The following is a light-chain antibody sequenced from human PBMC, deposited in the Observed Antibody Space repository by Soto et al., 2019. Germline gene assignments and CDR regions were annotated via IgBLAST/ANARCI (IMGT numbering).Light chain of an antibody. CDR1: QSVNSY. CDR2: DAS. J-gene: IGKJ1*01. V-gene: IGKV3-11*01. CDR3: QQYGSSGT. Sequence: EIVLTQSPATLSLSPGERATLSCRASQSVNSYLAWYQQRPGQAPRLLIYDASNRATGIPARFSGSGSGTDFTLTISSLEPEDFAIYYCQQYGSSGTFGQGTKVEIK.